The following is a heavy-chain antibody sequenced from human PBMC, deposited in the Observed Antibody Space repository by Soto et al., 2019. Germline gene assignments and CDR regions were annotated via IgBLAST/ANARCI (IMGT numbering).Heavy chain of an antibody. CDR2: IYWNDDP. J-gene: IGHJ6*02. CDR1: GFSLTTRGMG. V-gene: IGHV2-5*01. CDR3: EQRTPEYAMDV. Sequence: SGPTLVNPTETLTLTCTFSGFSLTTRGMGVAWIRQPPGRALEWLALIYWNDDPRYSPSLKNRLTITKDTTKNQVVLTMTNMDPVDTAKYYCEQRTPEYAMDVWGQGTMVTVSS.